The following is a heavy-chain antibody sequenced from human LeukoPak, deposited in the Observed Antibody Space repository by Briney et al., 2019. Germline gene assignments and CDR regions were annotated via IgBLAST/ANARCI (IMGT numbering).Heavy chain of an antibody. D-gene: IGHD6-13*01. Sequence: PSETLSLTCTVSGDSISSYYCNWIRQPPGKGLEWIGYIYYSGSTNYNPSLKSRVTISVDTSKNQFSLKLSSVTAADTAVYYCAGLVSSWYYFDYWGQGTLVTVSS. CDR1: GDSISSYY. CDR2: IYYSGST. V-gene: IGHV4-59*01. J-gene: IGHJ4*02. CDR3: AGLVSSWYYFDY.